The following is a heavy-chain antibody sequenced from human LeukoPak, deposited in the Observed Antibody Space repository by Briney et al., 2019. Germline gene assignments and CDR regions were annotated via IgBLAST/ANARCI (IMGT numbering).Heavy chain of an antibody. CDR1: GFTFSSYG. J-gene: IGHJ6*02. V-gene: IGHV3-30*18. D-gene: IGHD2-2*01. Sequence: GGSLRLSCAASGFTFSSYGMHWVRQAPGKGLEWVAVISYDGSNKYYADSVKGRFTISRDNSKNTLYLQMNSLRAEDTAVYYCAKDQRPSRLLYGMDVWGQGTTVTVSS. CDR2: ISYDGSNK. CDR3: AKDQRPSRLLYGMDV.